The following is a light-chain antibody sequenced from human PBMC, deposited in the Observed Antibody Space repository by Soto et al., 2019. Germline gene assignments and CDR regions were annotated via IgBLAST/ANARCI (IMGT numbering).Light chain of an antibody. J-gene: IGKJ2*01. CDR1: QSIDRF. V-gene: IGKV1-39*01. CDR3: QQSFSTPYT. Sequence: DIPMTQSPSSLSASVGDRVTITCRASQSIDRFLNWYQQKPGKAPKVLIYAASSLQGGVPSRFSGSGSGTDFTLTISSLQPEDFATYHCQQSFSTPYTFGQGTKLQIK. CDR2: AAS.